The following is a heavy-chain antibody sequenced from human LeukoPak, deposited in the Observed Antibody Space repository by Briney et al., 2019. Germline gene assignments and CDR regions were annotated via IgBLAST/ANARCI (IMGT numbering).Heavy chain of an antibody. CDR2: ISSSSSYI. D-gene: IGHD3-22*01. CDR3: ARDQYYYDSSGYAY. CDR1: GFTLSSYS. J-gene: IGHJ4*02. V-gene: IGHV3-21*01. Sequence: GGSLRLSCAASGFTLSSYSMNWVRQAPGKGLEWVSSISSSSSYIYYADSVKGRFTISRDNAKNSLYLQMNSLRAEDTAVYYCARDQYYYDSSGYAYWGQGTLVTVSS.